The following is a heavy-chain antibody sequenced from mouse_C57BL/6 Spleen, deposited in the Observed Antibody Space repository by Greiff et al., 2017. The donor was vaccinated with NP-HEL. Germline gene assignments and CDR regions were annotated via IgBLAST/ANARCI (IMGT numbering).Heavy chain of an antibody. CDR1: GYSITSGYY. CDR3: TRDWGGFDY. V-gene: IGHV3-6*01. J-gene: IGHJ2*01. CDR2: ISYDGSN. Sequence: EVKLMESGPGLVKPSQSLSLTCSVTGYSITSGYYWNWIRQFPGNKLEWMGYISYDGSNNYNPSLKNRISITRDTSKNQFFLKLNSVTTEDTATYYCTRDWGGFDYWGQGTTLTVSS.